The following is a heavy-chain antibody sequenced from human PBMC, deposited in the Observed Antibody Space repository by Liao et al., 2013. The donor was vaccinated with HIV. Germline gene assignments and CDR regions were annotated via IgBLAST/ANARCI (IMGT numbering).Heavy chain of an antibody. CDR1: GGSFSDYY. Sequence: QVQLLQWGAGLLKPSETLSLTCAVYGGSFSDYYWTWIRQPPGKGLEWIGEINHGGSTNYNPSLKSRVTISLDTSKNQFSLKLSSVTAADTAVYYCARGYYYDSSSYYSLSLFDYWGQGTLVTVSS. V-gene: IGHV4-34*01. CDR3: ARGYYYDSSSYYSLSLFDY. CDR2: INHGGST. D-gene: IGHD3-22*01. J-gene: IGHJ4*02.